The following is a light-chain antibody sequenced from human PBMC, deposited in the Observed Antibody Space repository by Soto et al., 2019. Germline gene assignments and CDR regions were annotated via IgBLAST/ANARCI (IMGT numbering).Light chain of an antibody. V-gene: IGLV2-14*01. CDR2: GVS. J-gene: IGLJ1*01. CDR3: ISYPAPRHYV. CDR1: SSDVGGYNY. Sequence: QSALTQPASVSGSPGQSITISCTGTSSDVGGYNYVSWYQHHPGKAPKLIISGVSNRPSGVSNHFSGSKSDNTASLTISGLQDADEADYYCISYPAPRHYVFGTGTKLTVL.